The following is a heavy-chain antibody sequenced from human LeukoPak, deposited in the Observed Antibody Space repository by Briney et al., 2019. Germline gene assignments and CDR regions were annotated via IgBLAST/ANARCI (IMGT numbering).Heavy chain of an antibody. CDR2: IYYSGST. CDR3: ARFHDYVWGTLDAFDI. D-gene: IGHD3-16*01. CDR1: GGSISSSSYY. Sequence: SETLSLTCTVSGGSISSSSYYWGWIRQPPGKGLEWIGSIYYSGSTYYNPSLKSRVTISVDTSKNQFSLKLSSVTAADTAVYYCARFHDYVWGTLDAFDIWGQGTMVTVSS. J-gene: IGHJ3*02. V-gene: IGHV4-39*07.